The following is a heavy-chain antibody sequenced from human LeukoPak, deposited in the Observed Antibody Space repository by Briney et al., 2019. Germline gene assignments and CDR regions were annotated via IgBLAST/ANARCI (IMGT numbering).Heavy chain of an antibody. CDR1: GFSISDYY. CDR2: ISSSSSYT. CDR3: ASVMVMITFGGVIVILSFDY. J-gene: IGHJ4*02. Sequence: GGSLRLSCAASGFSISDYYMSWIRQAPGKGLEWVSYISSSSSYTNYADSVKGRFTISRDNAKNSLYLQMNSLRAEDTAVYYCASVMVMITFGGVIVILSFDYWGQGTLVTVSS. V-gene: IGHV3-11*03. D-gene: IGHD3-16*02.